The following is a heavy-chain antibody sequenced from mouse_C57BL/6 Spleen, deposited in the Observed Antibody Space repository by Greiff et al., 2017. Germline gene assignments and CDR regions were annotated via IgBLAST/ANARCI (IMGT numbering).Heavy chain of an antibody. CDR1: GFNIKNTY. CDR3: ARSYGSREDYFDY. J-gene: IGHJ2*01. CDR2: IDPANGNT. V-gene: IGHV14-3*01. Sequence: EVKLQESVAELVRPGASVKLSCTASGFNIKNTYMHWVKQRPEQGLEWIGRIDPANGNTKYAPKFQGKATITADTSSNTAYLQLSSLTSEDTAIYYCARSYGSREDYFDYWGQGTTLTVSS. D-gene: IGHD1-1*01.